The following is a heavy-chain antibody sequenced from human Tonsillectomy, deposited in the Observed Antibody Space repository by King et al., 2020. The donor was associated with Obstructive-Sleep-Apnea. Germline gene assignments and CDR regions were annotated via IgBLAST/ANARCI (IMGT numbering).Heavy chain of an antibody. J-gene: IGHJ5*02. CDR2: IKQDGSEK. Sequence: VQLVGSGGGLVQPGGSLRLSCAASGFTFSSYWMSWVRQAPGKGLEWVANIKQDGSEKYYLDSVKGRFTISRDNAKNSLYLQMKSLRAEDTAVYYCARRGYKNWFDPWGQGTLVTVSS. CDR1: GFTFSSYW. V-gene: IGHV3-7*03. D-gene: IGHD5-24*01. CDR3: ARRGYKNWFDP.